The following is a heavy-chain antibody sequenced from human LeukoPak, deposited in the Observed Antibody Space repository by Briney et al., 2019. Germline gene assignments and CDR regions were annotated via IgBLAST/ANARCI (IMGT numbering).Heavy chain of an antibody. CDR3: AKDRKVWGSYRYFGTPDY. Sequence: PGRSLRLSCAASGFTFTNYAMNWVRQAPGKGLEWVAVISYDGSNKYYADSVKGRFTISRDNSKNTLYLQMNSLRAEDTAVYYCAKDRKVWGSYRYFGTPDYWGQGTLVTVSS. J-gene: IGHJ4*02. D-gene: IGHD3-16*02. CDR1: GFTFTNYA. CDR2: ISYDGSNK. V-gene: IGHV3-30*04.